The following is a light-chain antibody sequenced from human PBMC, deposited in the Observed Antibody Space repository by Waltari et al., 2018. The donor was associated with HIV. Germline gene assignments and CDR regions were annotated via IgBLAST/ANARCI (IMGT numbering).Light chain of an antibody. CDR1: QTSSRW. CDR3: QQYKDFPIT. V-gene: IGKV1-5*03. Sequence: DIQLTQSPSTLSASVGDRVPITCRASQTSSRWLAWYQQKPGKAPKLLIYKASTLESGVPSRFSGSGSGTAFSLTISSLQPDDFATYYCQQYKDFPITFGGGTKVEIK. CDR2: KAS. J-gene: IGKJ4*01.